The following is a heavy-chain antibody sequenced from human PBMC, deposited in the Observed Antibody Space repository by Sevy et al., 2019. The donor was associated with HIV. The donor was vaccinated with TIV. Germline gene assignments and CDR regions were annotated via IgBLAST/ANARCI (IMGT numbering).Heavy chain of an antibody. J-gene: IGHJ4*02. D-gene: IGHD3-22*01. CDR2: FDPEDDER. CDR3: ATTKDYYDSSGSPFDY. CDR1: GYTLSKLS. Sequence: ASVKVSCKDSGYTLSKLSMHWVRQAPGKGLEWMGSFDPEDDERIYAQKFQGRVTMTEDTSTDTAYMELNNLRSEDTAVYYCATTKDYYDSSGSPFDYWGQGTLVTVSS. V-gene: IGHV1-24*01.